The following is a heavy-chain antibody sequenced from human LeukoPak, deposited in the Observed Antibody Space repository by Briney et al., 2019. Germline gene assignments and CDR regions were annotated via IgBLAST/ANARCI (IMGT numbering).Heavy chain of an antibody. Sequence: ASVNVSCKASGGTFSSYAISWVRQAPGQGLEWMGGIIPIFGTANYAQKFQGRVTITADESTSTAYMELSSLRSEDTAVYYCASFSVFGVVGYYYYYGMDVWGQGTTVTVSS. CDR1: GGTFSSYA. CDR2: IIPIFGTA. CDR3: ASFSVFGVVGYYYYYGMDV. D-gene: IGHD3-3*01. J-gene: IGHJ6*02. V-gene: IGHV1-69*13.